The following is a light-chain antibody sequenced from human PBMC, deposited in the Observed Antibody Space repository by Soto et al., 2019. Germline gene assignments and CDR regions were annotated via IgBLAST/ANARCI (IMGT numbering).Light chain of an antibody. CDR2: GNN. CDR3: QSQASRLSTYV. Sequence: QSVLTQPPSVSGSPGQRVTISCTRSSANIGADYDVYWYQQPPGRAPKLLIFGNNNRPSGVPDRFSGSKSGTSASLAITGLQVDDEDEYYCQSQASRLSTYVFGTGTKLTVL. CDR1: SANIGADYD. J-gene: IGLJ1*01. V-gene: IGLV1-40*01.